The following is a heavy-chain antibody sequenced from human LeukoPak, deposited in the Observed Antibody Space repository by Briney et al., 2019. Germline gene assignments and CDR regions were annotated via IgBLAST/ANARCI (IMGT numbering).Heavy chain of an antibody. V-gene: IGHV3-7*01. J-gene: IGHJ4*02. D-gene: IGHD4-11*01. Sequence: GGSLRLSCVASGFSFSSYWMAWVRQAPGKGLELVASIQQNGNEKYYVDSVKGRFTISKDNAKNLMYLQMNSLRAEDTAVYYCVREDHSKYEYWGQGTPVTVSS. CDR2: IQQNGNEK. CDR1: GFSFSSYW. CDR3: VREDHSKYEY.